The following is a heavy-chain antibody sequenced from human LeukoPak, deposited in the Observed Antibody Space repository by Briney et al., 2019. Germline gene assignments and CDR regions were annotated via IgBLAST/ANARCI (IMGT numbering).Heavy chain of an antibody. V-gene: IGHV3-23*01. CDR3: AKGSLVGPYSQLVFDY. D-gene: IGHD1-26*01. CDR2: ISGSGDST. CDR1: GFTFSSYA. Sequence: GGSLRLSCAASGFTFSSYAMSWVRQAPGKGLEWVSAISGSGDSTYYADSVKGRFTISRDNSKNTLYLQMNSLRAEDTAVYYCAKGSLVGPYSQLVFDYWGQGTLVTVSS. J-gene: IGHJ4*02.